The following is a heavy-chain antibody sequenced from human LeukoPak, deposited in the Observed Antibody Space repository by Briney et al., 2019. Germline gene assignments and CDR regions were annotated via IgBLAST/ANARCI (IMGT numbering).Heavy chain of an antibody. CDR2: IIPIFGTA. J-gene: IGHJ6*03. Sequence: SVKVSCKASGGTFSSYAISWVRQAPGQGLEWTGGIIPIFGTANYAQKFQGRVTITTDESTSTAYMELSSLRSEDTAVYYCARGVRMVRGVKEPSPYYYYYMDVWGKGTTVTVSS. D-gene: IGHD3-10*01. V-gene: IGHV1-69*05. CDR1: GGTFSSYA. CDR3: ARGVRMVRGVKEPSPYYYYYMDV.